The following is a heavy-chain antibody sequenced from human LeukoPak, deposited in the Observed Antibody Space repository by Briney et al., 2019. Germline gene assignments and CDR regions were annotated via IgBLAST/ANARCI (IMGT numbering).Heavy chain of an antibody. CDR1: GFTFSSYA. CDR2: ISYDGSNK. CDR3: AKKLFIAVAGRFDY. D-gene: IGHD6-19*01. V-gene: IGHV3-30-3*02. Sequence: GGSLRLSCAGSGFTFSSYAVHWVRQAPGKGLEWVAVISYDGSNKYYADSVKGRFTISRDNSKNTLYLQMNSLRAEDTAVYYCAKKLFIAVAGRFDYWGQGTLVTVSS. J-gene: IGHJ4*02.